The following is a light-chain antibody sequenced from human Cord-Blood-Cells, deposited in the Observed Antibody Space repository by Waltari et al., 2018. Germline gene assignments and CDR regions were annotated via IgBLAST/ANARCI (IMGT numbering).Light chain of an antibody. CDR1: QSVSSSY. J-gene: IGKJ1*01. CDR2: GAS. Sequence: EIVLTQSPGTLSLSPGERATLSCSASQSVSSSYLAWYQQKPGQAPRLLIYGASSRATGIPDRFSGSGSGTDFTLTISRVEAEDVGVYYCMQGTHWPWTFGQGTKVEIK. CDR3: MQGTHWPWT. V-gene: IGKV3D-20*02.